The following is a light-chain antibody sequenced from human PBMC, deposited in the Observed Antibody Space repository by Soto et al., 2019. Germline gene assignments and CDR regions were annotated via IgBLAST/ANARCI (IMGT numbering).Light chain of an antibody. CDR1: QSVSSSY. CDR2: GAS. Sequence: EIWLTQSAGTLYLSPGERATLSCRASQSVSSSYLAWYQQNPGQAPRLLIYGASSRATGIPDRFSGSGSGTDFTLTISRLEPEDFAVYYCQQYGSSPRTFGQGTKVDSK. V-gene: IGKV3-20*01. CDR3: QQYGSSPRT. J-gene: IGKJ1*01.